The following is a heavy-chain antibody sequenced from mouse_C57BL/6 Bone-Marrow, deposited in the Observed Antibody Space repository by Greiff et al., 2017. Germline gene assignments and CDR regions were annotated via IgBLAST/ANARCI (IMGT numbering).Heavy chain of an antibody. Sequence: EVQLQQSGPELVKPGASVKMSCKASGYTFTDYNMHWVKQSHGKSLEWIGYINPNNGGTSYNQKFKGKATLTVNKSSSTAYMELRSLTSEDSAVYYCASVYYYGSSLYYFDYWGQGTTLTVSS. J-gene: IGHJ2*01. CDR3: ASVYYYGSSLYYFDY. V-gene: IGHV1-22*01. CDR2: INPNNGGT. CDR1: GYTFTDYN. D-gene: IGHD1-1*01.